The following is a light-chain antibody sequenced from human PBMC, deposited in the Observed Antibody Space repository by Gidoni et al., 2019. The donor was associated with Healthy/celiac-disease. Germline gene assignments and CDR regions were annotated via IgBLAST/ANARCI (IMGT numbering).Light chain of an antibody. CDR2: GAS. CDR3: QQYGSSPSGT. V-gene: IGKV3-20*01. J-gene: IGKJ1*01. CDR1: QSVSSSY. Sequence: EIALTQSPGTLSLSPGERATLSCRASQSVSSSYLAWYQQKPGQAPRLLSYGASSRATGIPDRCSGSGSVTDFTLTISRLEPEDFAVYYCQQYGSSPSGTFGQGTKVKSN.